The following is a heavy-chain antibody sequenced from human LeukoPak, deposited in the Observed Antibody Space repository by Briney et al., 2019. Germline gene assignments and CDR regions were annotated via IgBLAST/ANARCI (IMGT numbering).Heavy chain of an antibody. CDR2: IYDTGST. V-gene: IGHV4-59*08. CDR3: ARHHCRQSSAWQWGPKQNYHHGMDV. D-gene: IGHD6-19*01. Sequence: PSETLSLTCTVSGASITSDFWDWIRQSPGKGPEWIGYIYDTGSTNYNATPRGRVTISADRSKNQFSLKLNSVTAADTAVYYCARHHCRQSSAWQWGPKQNYHHGMDVWGQGTTVTVSS. CDR1: GASITSDF. J-gene: IGHJ6*02.